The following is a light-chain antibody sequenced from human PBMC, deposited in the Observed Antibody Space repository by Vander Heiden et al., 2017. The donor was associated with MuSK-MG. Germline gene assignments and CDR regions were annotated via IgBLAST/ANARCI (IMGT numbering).Light chain of an antibody. CDR1: SASVAVGHY. CDR3: VLDMGGGIWI. V-gene: IGLV8-61*01. Sequence: QTVVTHEPSFSVSPGGTVTPTCALSSASVAVGHYPSWIQQTPGQAPRTLIHSTRSRSSGVPDRFSGSIIGNKAALTIAGAQAEDESDYYCVLDMGGGIWIFGGGTKLTVL. J-gene: IGLJ2*01. CDR2: STR.